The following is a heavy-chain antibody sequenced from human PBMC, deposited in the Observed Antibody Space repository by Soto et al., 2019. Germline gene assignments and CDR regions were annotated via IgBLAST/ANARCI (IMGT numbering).Heavy chain of an antibody. J-gene: IGHJ6*02. V-gene: IGHV4-34*01. Sequence: SETLSLTCAVYGGSFSGYYWSWIRQPPGKGLEWIGEINHSGSTNYNPSLKSRVTISVDTSKNQFSLKLSSVTAADTAVYYCERGGSTTGYYYYGMDVWGQGTTVTVSS. CDR1: GGSFSGYY. D-gene: IGHD2-2*01. CDR2: INHSGST. CDR3: ERGGSTTGYYYYGMDV.